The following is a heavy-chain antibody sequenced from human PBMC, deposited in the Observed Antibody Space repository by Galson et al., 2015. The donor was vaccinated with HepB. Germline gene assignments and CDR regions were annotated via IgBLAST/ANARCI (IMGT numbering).Heavy chain of an antibody. CDR1: GFTFSSYG. CDR2: IRYDGSNK. J-gene: IGHJ6*02. Sequence: SLRLSCAASGFTFSSYGMHWVRQAPGKGLEWVAFIRYDGSNKYYADSVKGRFTISRDNSKNTLYLQMNSLRAEDTAVYYCAKDRGIIAAETIYYYYYVMDVWGQGTTVTVSS. V-gene: IGHV3-30*02. D-gene: IGHD6-13*01. CDR3: AKDRGIIAAETIYYYYYVMDV.